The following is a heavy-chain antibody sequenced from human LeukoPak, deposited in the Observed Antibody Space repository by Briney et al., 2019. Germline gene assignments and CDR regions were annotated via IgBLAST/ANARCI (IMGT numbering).Heavy chain of an antibody. CDR2: IKQDGSER. J-gene: IGHJ4*02. CDR3: ARRERQSGNYYYFDY. CDR1: GFTFSAYW. D-gene: IGHD1-26*01. Sequence: GGSLRLSCAASGFTFSAYWMTWVRQAPGKGLEWVANIKQDGSERYYVDSVKGRFTISRDNAKNSLYLQMNSLRTEDTAVYYCARRERQSGNYYYFDYWGQGTLVTVSS. V-gene: IGHV3-7*01.